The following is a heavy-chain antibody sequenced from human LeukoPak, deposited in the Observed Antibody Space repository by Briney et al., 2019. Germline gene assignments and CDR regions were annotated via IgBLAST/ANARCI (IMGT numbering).Heavy chain of an antibody. V-gene: IGHV3-30*04. J-gene: IGHJ4*02. CDR2: ISDDGSNK. Sequence: SCKASGFTFSSYAMHWVRQAPGKGLEWVALISDDGSNKYNADSVKGRFTISRDNSKNTLYLQMNRLRAEDTAVYYCARPNHYNSKDIDYWGQGNLVTVSA. D-gene: IGHD3-22*01. CDR3: ARPNHYNSKDIDY. CDR1: GFTFSSYA.